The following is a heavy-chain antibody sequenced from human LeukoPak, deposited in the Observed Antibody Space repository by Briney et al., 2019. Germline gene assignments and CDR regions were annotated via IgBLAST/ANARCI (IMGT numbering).Heavy chain of an antibody. Sequence: PGGSLRLSCAASGFTFSSYAMHWVRQAPGKWLEWVAVISYDGSNKYYADSVKGRFTISRDNSKNTLYLQMNSLRAEDTAVYYCAKAHAEVATHFDYWGQGTLVTVSS. V-gene: IGHV3-30*04. J-gene: IGHJ4*02. CDR3: AKAHAEVATHFDY. CDR1: GFTFSSYA. CDR2: ISYDGSNK. D-gene: IGHD5-24*01.